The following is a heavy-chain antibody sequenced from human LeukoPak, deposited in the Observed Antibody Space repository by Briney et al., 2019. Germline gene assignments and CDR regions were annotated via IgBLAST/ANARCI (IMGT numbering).Heavy chain of an antibody. V-gene: IGHV1-18*01. CDR3: ARGYYGSGSPGDYYGMDV. CDR1: GYTFTSYG. D-gene: IGHD3-10*01. Sequence: GASVKVSCKASGYTFTSYGISWVRQAPGQGLEWMGWISAYNGNTNYAQRLQGRVTMTTDTSTSTAYMELRSLRSDDTAVYYCARGYYGSGSPGDYYGMDVWGQGTTVTVSS. CDR2: ISAYNGNT. J-gene: IGHJ6*02.